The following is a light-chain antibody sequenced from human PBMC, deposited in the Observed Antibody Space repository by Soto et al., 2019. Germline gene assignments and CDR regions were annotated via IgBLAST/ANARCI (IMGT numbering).Light chain of an antibody. J-gene: IGKJ1*01. Sequence: EIVLTQSPATLSLSPGERVTLSCRASQSVSSYLTWYQQKPGQAPRLLIYDASNRASGIPARFSGSGSGTDFTLTISSLDPEDFAVYYCQQRGNWPWTFGQGTKVEIK. CDR2: DAS. V-gene: IGKV3-11*01. CDR3: QQRGNWPWT. CDR1: QSVSSY.